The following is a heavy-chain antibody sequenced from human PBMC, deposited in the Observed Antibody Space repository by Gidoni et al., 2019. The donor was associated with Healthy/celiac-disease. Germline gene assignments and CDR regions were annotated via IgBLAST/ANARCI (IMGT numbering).Heavy chain of an antibody. CDR3: ARDIVIVPAAYYYYYGVDV. CDR1: GFTFSSYW. V-gene: IGHV3-7*03. Sequence: EVQLVESGGGLVQPGGSLRLSCAASGFTFSSYWMSWVRQAPGKGLEWVANIKQDGSEKYYVDSVKGRFTISRDITKNSLYLQMNSLRAEDTAVYYCARDIVIVPAAYYYYYGVDVWGQGTTVTVSS. J-gene: IGHJ6*02. D-gene: IGHD2-2*01. CDR2: IKQDGSEK.